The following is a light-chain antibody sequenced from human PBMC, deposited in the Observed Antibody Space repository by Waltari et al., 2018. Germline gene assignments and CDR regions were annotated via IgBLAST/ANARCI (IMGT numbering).Light chain of an antibody. CDR3: EQYNNWPRM. Sequence: EIVMTQSPATLSVSPGERAPLSCRASQSVNIHLAWYQQKPGQAPRLLIYGASTRATGIPARFSGSGSGTEFTLTISSLQSEDFAIYYCEQYNNWPRMFGQGTKVELK. CDR1: QSVNIH. CDR2: GAS. J-gene: IGKJ1*01. V-gene: IGKV3-15*01.